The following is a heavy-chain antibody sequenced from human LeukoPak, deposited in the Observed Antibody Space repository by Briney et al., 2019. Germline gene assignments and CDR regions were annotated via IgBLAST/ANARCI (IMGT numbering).Heavy chain of an antibody. CDR1: GYTFTSYG. D-gene: IGHD4-23*01. CDR3: ARSPGGNARTWLDY. Sequence: ASVKVSCKASGYTFTSYGISWVRQAPGQGLEWMGWISAYNGNTNYAQKLQGRVTMTTDTSTSTAYMELRSLRSEDTAVYYCARSPGGNARTWLDYWGQGTLVTVSS. CDR2: ISAYNGNT. J-gene: IGHJ4*02. V-gene: IGHV1-18*01.